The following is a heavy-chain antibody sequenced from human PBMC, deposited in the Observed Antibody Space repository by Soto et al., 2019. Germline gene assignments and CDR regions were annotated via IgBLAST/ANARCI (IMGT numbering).Heavy chain of an antibody. CDR1: GFTFIDHY. J-gene: IGHJ4*02. D-gene: IGHD5-18*01. V-gene: IGHV3-72*01. CDR3: AREDTPGGYSYAH. Sequence: GGSLRLSCAACGFTFIDHYMDWGLQAPWKGLKGVGRTINKAKSYTTEYAASVKGRFTISRDDSKNSLYLQMNSLTTADTAVNYCAREDTPGGYSYAHWGQGT. CDR2: TINKAKSYTT.